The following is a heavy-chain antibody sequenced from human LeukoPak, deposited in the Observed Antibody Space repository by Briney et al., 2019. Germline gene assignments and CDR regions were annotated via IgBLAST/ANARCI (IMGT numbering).Heavy chain of an antibody. CDR3: ARDDYGGNCAFDI. CDR1: GGTFSSYA. D-gene: IGHD4-23*01. Sequence: SVKVSCTASGGTFSSYAISWVRQAPGQGLEWMGGIIPIFGTANYAQKFQGRVTITADESTSTAYMELSSLRSEDTAVYYCARDDYGGNCAFDIWGQGTMVTVSS. CDR2: IIPIFGTA. V-gene: IGHV1-69*13. J-gene: IGHJ3*02.